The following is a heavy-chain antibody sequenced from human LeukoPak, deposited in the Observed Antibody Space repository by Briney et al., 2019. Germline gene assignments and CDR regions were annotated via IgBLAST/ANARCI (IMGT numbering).Heavy chain of an antibody. CDR2: IYHSGIT. CDR1: GDSVSRYY. V-gene: IGHV4-59*02. J-gene: IGHJ3*02. Sequence: KASETLSLTCTVSGDSVSRYYWSWIRQPPGKGLEWIGHIYHSGITSYIPSLKSRVTMSVDTSKNQFSLKLSSVTAADTAVYYCARSSPREYAFDIWGQGTMVTVSS. CDR3: ARSSPREYAFDI.